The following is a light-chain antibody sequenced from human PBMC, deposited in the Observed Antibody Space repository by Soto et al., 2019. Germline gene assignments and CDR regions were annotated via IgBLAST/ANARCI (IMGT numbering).Light chain of an antibody. Sequence: EIVLTQSPGTLSLSPGERATLSCRASQSVSSSYLAWYQQKPGQAPRLLIYGASSRATGIPDRFSGSGSGTDFILTISRLEPEDFAVYYCQQYGSSPVMTFGQGTKVEIK. CDR3: QQYGSSPVMT. J-gene: IGKJ1*01. CDR2: GAS. CDR1: QSVSSSY. V-gene: IGKV3-20*01.